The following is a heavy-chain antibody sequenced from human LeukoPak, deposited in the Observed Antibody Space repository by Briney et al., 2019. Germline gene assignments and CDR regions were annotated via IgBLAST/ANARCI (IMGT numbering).Heavy chain of an antibody. CDR3: ARGGYYGSGNDFRFDP. D-gene: IGHD3-10*01. V-gene: IGHV4-59*01. Sequence: PSETLSLTCTVSGGSISSYYWSWLRQPPGKGLEWIGYIYYSGSTNYKPSLKSRVTISVDTSKNQFSLKLNSVTAADTAVYYCARGGYYGSGNDFRFDPWGQGTLVAVSS. CDR2: IYYSGST. J-gene: IGHJ5*02. CDR1: GGSISSYY.